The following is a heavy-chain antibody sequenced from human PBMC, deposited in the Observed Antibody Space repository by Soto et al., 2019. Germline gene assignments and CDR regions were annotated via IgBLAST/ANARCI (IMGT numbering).Heavy chain of an antibody. CDR1: GFTVSSNY. CDR2: IYSGGST. Sequence: PGGSLRLSCAASGFTVSSNYMSWVRQAPGKGLEWVSVIYSGGSTYYADSVKGRFTISRDNSKNTLYLQMNSLRAEDTAVYYCARVRSTSYYYYYMDVWGKGTTVTVSS. V-gene: IGHV3-66*01. CDR3: ARVRSTSYYYYYMDV. J-gene: IGHJ6*03. D-gene: IGHD2-2*01.